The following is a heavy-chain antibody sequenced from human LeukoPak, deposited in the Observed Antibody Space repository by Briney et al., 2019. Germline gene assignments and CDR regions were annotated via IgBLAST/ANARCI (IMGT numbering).Heavy chain of an antibody. CDR1: GGSFSGYY. V-gene: IGHV4-34*01. CDR3: ARRGMVRSNWFDP. Sequence: SETLSLTCAVYGGSFSGYYWSWIRQPPGKGLEWIGEINHSGSTNYNPSLKSRVTISVDTSKNQFSLKLSSVTAADTAVYYCARRGMVRSNWFDPWGQGTLVTVSS. D-gene: IGHD2-8*01. J-gene: IGHJ5*02. CDR2: INHSGST.